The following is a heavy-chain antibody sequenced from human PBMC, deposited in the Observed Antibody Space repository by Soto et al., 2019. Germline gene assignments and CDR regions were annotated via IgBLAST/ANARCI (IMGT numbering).Heavy chain of an antibody. CDR1: GFTFSSYA. J-gene: IGHJ4*02. CDR2: ISGSGGST. CDR3: AKTKKWFGELLPIDY. Sequence: PGGSLRLSCAASGFTFSSYAMSWVRQAPGKGLEWVSAISGSGGSTYYADSVKGRFTISRDNSKNTLYLQMNSLRAEDTAVYYCAKTKKWFGELLPIDYWGQGTLVTVSS. V-gene: IGHV3-23*01. D-gene: IGHD3-10*01.